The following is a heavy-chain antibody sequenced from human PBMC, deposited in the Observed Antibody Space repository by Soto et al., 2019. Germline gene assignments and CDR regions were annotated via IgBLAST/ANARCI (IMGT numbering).Heavy chain of an antibody. CDR1: GGSISSYY. CDR2: IYYSGST. J-gene: IGHJ4*02. Sequence: XATLWLTCTVSGGSISSYYWSWIRQPPGKGLEWIGYIYYSGSTNYNPSLKSRVTISVDTSKNQFSLKLSSVTAADTAVYYCARETVVTATGDYFDYWGQGTLVTVSS. CDR3: ARETVVTATGDYFDY. V-gene: IGHV4-59*01. D-gene: IGHD2-21*02.